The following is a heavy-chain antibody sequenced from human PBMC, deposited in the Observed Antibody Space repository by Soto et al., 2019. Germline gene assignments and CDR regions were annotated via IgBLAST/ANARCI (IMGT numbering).Heavy chain of an antibody. CDR1: GYSFTIYW. CDR2: IYPGDSDT. V-gene: IGHV5-51*01. J-gene: IGHJ6*02. D-gene: IGHD3-22*01. CDR3: ASLGLSSSGYSKHYYYYYGMDV. Sequence: PGESLKISCKCSGYSFTIYWIGWVRQMPGKGLEWMGFIYPGDSDTRYSPSFQGQVTISAGKSISTAYLQWSSLKASDTAMYYCASLGLSSSGYSKHYYYYYGMDVWGQGTTVTVSS.